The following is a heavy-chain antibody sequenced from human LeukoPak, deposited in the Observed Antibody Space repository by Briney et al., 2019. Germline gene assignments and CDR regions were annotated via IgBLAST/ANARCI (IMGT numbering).Heavy chain of an antibody. D-gene: IGHD3-16*01. CDR2: INPNSGGT. J-gene: IGHJ4*02. Sequence: ASVKVSCKVSGYTFTGYYMHWVRQAPGQGLEWMGWINPNSGGTNYAQKFQGRVTMTRDTSISTAYMGLSRLRSDDTAVYYCARHHSSRGGSDWGQGTLVTVSS. CDR1: GYTFTGYY. CDR3: ARHHSSRGGSD. V-gene: IGHV1-2*02.